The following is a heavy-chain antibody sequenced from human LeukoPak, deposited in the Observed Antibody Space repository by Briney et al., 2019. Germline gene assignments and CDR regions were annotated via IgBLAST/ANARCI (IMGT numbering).Heavy chain of an antibody. D-gene: IGHD2-8*01. V-gene: IGHV1-46*01. CDR1: GYTFTGYY. J-gene: IGHJ4*02. CDR2: ISPSGGST. CDR3: ARGVSTFDY. Sequence: ASVKVSCKASGYTFTGYYMHWVRQAPGQGPEWMGVISPSGGSTTYAQKFQGRVTLTRDMSTSTDYLELSSLRSEDTAVYYCARGVSTFDYWGQGTLVTVSS.